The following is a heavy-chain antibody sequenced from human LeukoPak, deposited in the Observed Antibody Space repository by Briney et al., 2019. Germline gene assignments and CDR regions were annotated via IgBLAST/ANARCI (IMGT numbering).Heavy chain of an antibody. J-gene: IGHJ4*02. Sequence: GGSLRLSCAASGFTFSTSGIHWVRQAPGKGLEWVAFIRYDGSTKLYADSVKGRFTISRDNSKNTLYLQMNSLRAEDTAVYYCAKEVGANVDYWGQGTLVTVSS. CDR2: IRYDGSTK. CDR3: AKEVGANVDY. D-gene: IGHD1-26*01. V-gene: IGHV3-30*02. CDR1: GFTFSTSG.